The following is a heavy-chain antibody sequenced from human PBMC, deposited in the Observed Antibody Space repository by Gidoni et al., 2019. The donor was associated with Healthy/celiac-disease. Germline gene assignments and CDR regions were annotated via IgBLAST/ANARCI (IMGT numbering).Heavy chain of an antibody. Sequence: EVQLVESGGGLVQPGGSLRLSCAASGFTVSSNYMRWVRQAPGKGLEWVSVIYSGGSTYYADSVKGRFTISRDNSKNTLYLQMNSLRAEDTAVYYCARDAAYYYDSSGYYTPYYFDYWGQGTLVTVSS. CDR2: IYSGGST. J-gene: IGHJ4*02. CDR3: ARDAAYYYDSSGYYTPYYFDY. CDR1: GFTVSSNY. D-gene: IGHD3-22*01. V-gene: IGHV3-66*02.